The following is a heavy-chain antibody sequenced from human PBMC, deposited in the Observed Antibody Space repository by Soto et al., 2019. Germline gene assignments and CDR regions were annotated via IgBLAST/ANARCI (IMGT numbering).Heavy chain of an antibody. V-gene: IGHV3-30-3*01. Sequence: QVQLVESGGGVVQPGRSLRLSCAASGFTFSSYAIHWVRQAPGKGLEWVAVVSYDGSNKYYADSVKGRFTISRDNSKNTLYLKMNNMRAEDTAVYYCARDPDGDYVLNRFDPWGLGTPVTVSS. CDR2: VSYDGSNK. CDR3: ARDPDGDYVLNRFDP. CDR1: GFTFSSYA. J-gene: IGHJ5*01. D-gene: IGHD4-17*01.